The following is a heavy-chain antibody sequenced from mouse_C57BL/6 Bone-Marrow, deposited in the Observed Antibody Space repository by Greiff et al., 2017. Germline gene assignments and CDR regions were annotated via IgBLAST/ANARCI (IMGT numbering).Heavy chain of an antibody. CDR3: ARAYYSYYYAMDY. CDR2: IYPGSGST. J-gene: IGHJ4*01. Sequence: QVQLQQPGAELVKPGASVKMSCKASSYTFTSYWITWVKQRPGQGLEWIGDIYPGSGSTTYNEKFKSKATLTVDTSSSTAYMQLSSLTSEDSAVYYCARAYYSYYYAMDYWGQGTSVTVSS. V-gene: IGHV1-55*01. CDR1: SYTFTSYW. D-gene: IGHD2-12*01.